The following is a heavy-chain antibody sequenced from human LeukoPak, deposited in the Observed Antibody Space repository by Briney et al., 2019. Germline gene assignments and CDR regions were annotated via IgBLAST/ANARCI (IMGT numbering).Heavy chain of an antibody. CDR1: GFTFTNAY. CDR2: IKSKVDGGTT. CDR3: TTDAGYSSRWYNY. Sequence: PGRSLRLSCAASGFTFTNAYMTWVRQAPGKGLEWVGRIKSKVDGGTTDYGAPVKARFSISRDDSKNTVYLQMNSLRTEDTAVYYCTTDAGYSSRWYNYWGQGTLVTVAS. V-gene: IGHV3-15*01. J-gene: IGHJ4*02. D-gene: IGHD6-13*01.